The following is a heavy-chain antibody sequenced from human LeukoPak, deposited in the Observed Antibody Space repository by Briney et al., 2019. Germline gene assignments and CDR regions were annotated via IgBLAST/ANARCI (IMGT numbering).Heavy chain of an antibody. Sequence: GGSLRLSCAASGFTFSSYAMHWVRQAPGKGLEWVAVISYDGSNKYYADSVKGRFTISRDNSKNTLYLQMNSLRAEDTAVYYCARDPGIYCSSTSCLKYYYYMDVWGKGTTVTVSS. J-gene: IGHJ6*03. CDR1: GFTFSSYA. V-gene: IGHV3-30-3*01. CDR2: ISYDGSNK. CDR3: ARDPGIYCSSTSCLKYYYYMDV. D-gene: IGHD2-2*01.